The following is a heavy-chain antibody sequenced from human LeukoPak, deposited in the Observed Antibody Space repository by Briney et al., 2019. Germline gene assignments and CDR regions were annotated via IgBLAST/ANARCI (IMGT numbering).Heavy chain of an antibody. Sequence: GGSLRLSCAASGFTFDDYAMHWVRQAPGKGLEWVSSISWNSVSIGYADSVKGRFTISRDNAKNSLYLQMNSLRAEDTALYYCAKTNRYSSSWYAEDWFDPWGQGTLVTVSS. CDR3: AKTNRYSSSWYAEDWFDP. D-gene: IGHD6-13*01. CDR1: GFTFDDYA. V-gene: IGHV3-9*01. CDR2: ISWNSVSI. J-gene: IGHJ5*02.